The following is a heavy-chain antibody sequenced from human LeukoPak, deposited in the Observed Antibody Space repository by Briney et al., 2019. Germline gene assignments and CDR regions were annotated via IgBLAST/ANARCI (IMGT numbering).Heavy chain of an antibody. CDR2: ISYDGSNK. CDR3: AKDRWRQQLVHYLDY. J-gene: IGHJ4*02. D-gene: IGHD6-13*01. Sequence: GGSLRLSCAASGFTFSSYGMHWVRQAPGKGLEWVAVISYDGSNKYYADSVKGRFTISRDNSKNTLYLKMNSLRTEDTAVYYCAKDRWRQQLVHYLDYWGQGALVTVSS. V-gene: IGHV3-30*18. CDR1: GFTFSSYG.